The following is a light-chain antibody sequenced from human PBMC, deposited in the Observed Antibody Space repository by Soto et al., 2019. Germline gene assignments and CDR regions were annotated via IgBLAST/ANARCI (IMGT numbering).Light chain of an antibody. CDR1: SSDVGGYNY. J-gene: IGLJ1*01. CDR3: SSYTSSSTLNV. Sequence: QSVLTQPASVSGSPGQSITISCTGTSSDVGGYNYVSWYQQHPGKAPKLMIYVVSNRPSGVSNCFSGSKSGNTASLTISGLQAEDEADYYCSSYTSSSTLNVFGTGTKVTVL. CDR2: VVS. V-gene: IGLV2-14*01.